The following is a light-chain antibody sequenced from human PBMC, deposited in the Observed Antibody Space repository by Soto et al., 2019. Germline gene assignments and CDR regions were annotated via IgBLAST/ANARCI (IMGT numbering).Light chain of an antibody. V-gene: IGLV2-23*01. CDR3: CSYAGSSTYV. CDR2: EAT. J-gene: IGLJ1*01. Sequence: QSVLTQPASVSGSPGQSITISCTGTSSDVGSYNLVSWCQQHPGKAPKFMIYEATKRPSGVSNRFSGSKSGNTASLTISGLQAEDEADYYCCSYAGSSTYVFGTGTKLTVL. CDR1: SSDVGSYNL.